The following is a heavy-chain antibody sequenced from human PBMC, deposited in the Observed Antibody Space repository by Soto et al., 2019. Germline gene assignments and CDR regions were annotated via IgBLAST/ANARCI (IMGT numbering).Heavy chain of an antibody. CDR1: GYTFTSYG. Sequence: QVQLVQSGAEVKKPGASVKVSCKASGYTFTSYGISWVRQAPGQGLEWMGWISAYNGNTNYAQKLQGRVTMATDTSTSTAYMELRSLRSDDTAVYYCASLYDFWSGPDDAFDIWGQGTMVTVSS. D-gene: IGHD3-3*01. V-gene: IGHV1-18*01. CDR3: ASLYDFWSGPDDAFDI. J-gene: IGHJ3*02. CDR2: ISAYNGNT.